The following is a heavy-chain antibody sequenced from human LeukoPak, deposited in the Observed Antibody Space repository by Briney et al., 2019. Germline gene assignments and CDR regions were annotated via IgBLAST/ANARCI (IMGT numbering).Heavy chain of an antibody. CDR3: VREWSQYSSTWKGALDI. CDR2: ISNDGSHK. V-gene: IGHV3-30-3*01. J-gene: IGHJ3*02. Sequence: GRSLRLSCAASGFIISGYAMHWVRQAPGKGLEWVALISNDGSHKNYADSVNGRLTISRDNSNNLLYLRMNSLTTEDTAVYYCVREWSQYSSTWKGALDIWGQGTMVTVSS. D-gene: IGHD6-13*01. CDR1: GFIISGYA.